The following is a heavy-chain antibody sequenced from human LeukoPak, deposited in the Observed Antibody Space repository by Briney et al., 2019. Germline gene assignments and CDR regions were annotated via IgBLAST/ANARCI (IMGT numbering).Heavy chain of an antibody. Sequence: PGRSLRLSCAASGFTFSSYAMHWVRQAPGKGLEWVAVISYDGSNKYYADSVKGRFTISRDNSKNTLYLQMNSLRADDTAVYYCAKAPQWELLESVDYWGQGTLVIVSS. CDR3: AKAPQWELLESVDY. J-gene: IGHJ4*02. V-gene: IGHV3-30-3*01. CDR2: ISYDGSNK. D-gene: IGHD1-26*01. CDR1: GFTFSSYA.